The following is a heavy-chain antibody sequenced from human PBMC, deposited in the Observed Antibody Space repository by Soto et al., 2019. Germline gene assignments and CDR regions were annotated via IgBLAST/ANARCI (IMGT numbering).Heavy chain of an antibody. CDR3: ARAMDTVMASKDNWFDP. J-gene: IGHJ5*02. CDR1: GLTFSHYN. CDR2: ISHDEKKR. Sequence: GGSLRLSCAASGLTFSHYNMNWVRQAPGQGLEWVAVISHDEKKRCYTDSVKGRFTVSRDNSKNTLYLQVNSLRAEDTAVYYCARAMDTVMASKDNWFDPWGQGTLVTGFS. V-gene: IGHV3-30*03. D-gene: IGHD5-18*01.